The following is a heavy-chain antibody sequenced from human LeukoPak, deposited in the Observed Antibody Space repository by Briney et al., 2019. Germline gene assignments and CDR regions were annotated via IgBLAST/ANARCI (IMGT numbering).Heavy chain of an antibody. CDR2: MNPNSGNT. V-gene: IGHV1-8*01. D-gene: IGHD1-7*01. CDR3: ARGSVESSPMETTYYYYDMDV. J-gene: IGHJ6*02. CDR1: GYTFTSYD. Sequence: GASVKVSCKASGYTFTSYDINWVRQATGQGLEWMGWMNPNSGNTGYAQKFQGRVTMTRNTSISTAYMELSSLRSEDTAVYYCARGSVESSPMETTYYYYDMDVWGQGTTVTVSS.